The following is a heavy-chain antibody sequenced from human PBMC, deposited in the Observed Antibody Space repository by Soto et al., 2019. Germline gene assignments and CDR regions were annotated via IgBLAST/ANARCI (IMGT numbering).Heavy chain of an antibody. CDR1: GFTFTNAW. V-gene: IGHV3-15*07. D-gene: IGHD6-19*01. CDR2: IKSKSDGGTT. J-gene: IGHJ4*02. CDR3: TVAPQWLVRKFDY. Sequence: DVQLVESGGGLVEPGGSLRLSCVASGFTFTNAWMNWVRQAPGKGLEWVGRIKSKSDGGTTDYAAPVKGRFTVSRDDSKNTLYLQMDSLKTEDTAMYYCTVAPQWLVRKFDYWGQGTLVTVSS.